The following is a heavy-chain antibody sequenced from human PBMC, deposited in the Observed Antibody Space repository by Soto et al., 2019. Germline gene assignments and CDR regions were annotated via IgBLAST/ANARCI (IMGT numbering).Heavy chain of an antibody. D-gene: IGHD3-10*01. CDR3: ARGGFSGAGSYIQGDY. Sequence: EVQLVESGGGLVQPGGSRRLSCAASGFTFSNYWMHWVRQAPGKGLVWVSRIKSDGSSISYADSVKGRLTISRDNARNTLYLQMNSLRAEDTAVYYCARGGFSGAGSYIQGDYWGQGTLVTVSS. J-gene: IGHJ4*02. CDR2: IKSDGSSI. V-gene: IGHV3-74*01. CDR1: GFTFSNYW.